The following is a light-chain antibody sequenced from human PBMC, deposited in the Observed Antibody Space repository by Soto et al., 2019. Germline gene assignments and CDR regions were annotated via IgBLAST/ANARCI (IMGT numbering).Light chain of an antibody. CDR3: QQYSSPPWT. Sequence: DIQLTQSPSSLSASVGDRVIITWRASQDISNFLAWFQQRPGKAPKSLMYGASTLQSGVPSHFRGSGSGTVFTLTISSLQTEDFATYYCQQYSSPPWTFGQRTKVELK. CDR1: QDISNF. V-gene: IGKV1-16*02. CDR2: GAS. J-gene: IGKJ1*01.